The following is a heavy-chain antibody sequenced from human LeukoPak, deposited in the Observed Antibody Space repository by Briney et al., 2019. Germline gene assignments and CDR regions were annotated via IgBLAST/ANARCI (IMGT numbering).Heavy chain of an antibody. CDR3: ARGDKAVTFGGVIVPFDP. J-gene: IGHJ5*02. D-gene: IGHD3-16*02. CDR1: GGSISSISYY. CDR2: IYYSGTD. V-gene: IGHV4-39*07. Sequence: PSETLSLTCTVSGGSISSISYYWGWLRQPPGKGLQWIGHIYYSGTDFYNPSLKSRVTISVDTSKNQFSLKLSSVTAADTAVYYCARGDKAVTFGGVIVPFDPWGQGTLVTVSS.